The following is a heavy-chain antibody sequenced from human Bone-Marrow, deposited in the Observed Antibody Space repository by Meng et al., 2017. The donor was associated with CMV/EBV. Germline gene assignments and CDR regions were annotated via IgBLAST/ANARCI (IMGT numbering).Heavy chain of an antibody. CDR2: ISAYNGNT. D-gene: IGHD5-18*01. CDR3: ARDQQLQAFDI. CDR1: GYTFTSYG. J-gene: IGHJ3*02. V-gene: IGHV1-18*01. Sequence: ASVKVSCKASGYTFTSYGISWVRQAPGQGLEWMGWISAYNGNTNYAQKLQGRVTMTRDTSKNQFSLKLSSVTAADTAVYYCARDQQLQAFDIWGQGTMVTVSS.